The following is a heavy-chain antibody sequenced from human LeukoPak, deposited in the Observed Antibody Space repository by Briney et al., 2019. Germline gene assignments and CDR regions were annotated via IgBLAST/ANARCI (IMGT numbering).Heavy chain of an antibody. Sequence: PGGSLRLSCAASGFTFSNAWMNWVRQAPGEGLECVGRIYSLGDGGTTEESAPAKGRFTISRDDSKNTLYLQLISLKTEDTAVYYCTIGSNRYDSSDFDDWGQGTLVTVSS. CDR3: TIGSNRYDSSDFDD. D-gene: IGHD3-22*01. J-gene: IGHJ4*02. V-gene: IGHV3-15*01. CDR1: GFTFSNAW. CDR2: IYSLGDGGTT.